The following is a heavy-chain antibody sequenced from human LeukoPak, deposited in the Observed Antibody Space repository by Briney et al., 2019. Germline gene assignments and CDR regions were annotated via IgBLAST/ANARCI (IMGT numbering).Heavy chain of an antibody. CDR3: ARRAYYDSSGYYYFDY. CDR2: IYYSGST. CDR1: GGSISSYY. J-gene: IGHJ4*02. D-gene: IGHD3-22*01. V-gene: IGHV4-59*01. Sequence: SETLSLTCTVSGGSISSYYWSWIRQPPGKGLEWIGYIYYSGSTNYNPSLKSRVTISVDTSKNQFSLKLSSVTAADTAVYYCARRAYYDSSGYYYFDYWGQGTLVTVSS.